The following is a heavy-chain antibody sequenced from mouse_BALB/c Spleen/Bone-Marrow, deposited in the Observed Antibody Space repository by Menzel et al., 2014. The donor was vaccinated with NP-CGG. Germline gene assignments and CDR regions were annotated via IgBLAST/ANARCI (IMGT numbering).Heavy chain of an antibody. Sequence: GAELVRPGTSVKISCKASGYTFTNNWLGWIKQRPGRGLEWIGDIYPGGGYSNYNEKFKSRATLTVDKSSSTAYMQLSSLTSEDSAVYYCARGLYGAMDYWGQGTSVTVSS. J-gene: IGHJ4*01. CDR1: GYTFTNNW. CDR3: ARGLYGAMDY. V-gene: IGHV1-63*01. D-gene: IGHD1-1*01. CDR2: IYPGGGYS.